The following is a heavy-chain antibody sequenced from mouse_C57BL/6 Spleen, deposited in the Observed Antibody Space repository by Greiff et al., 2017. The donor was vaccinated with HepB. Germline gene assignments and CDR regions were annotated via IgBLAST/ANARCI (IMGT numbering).Heavy chain of an antibody. V-gene: IGHV1-54*01. CDR1: GYAFTNYL. CDR3: ARSDGWLLQNFFDY. CDR2: INPGSGGT. J-gene: IGHJ2*01. Sequence: QVQLQQSGAELVRPGTSVKVSCKASGYAFTNYLIEWVKQRPGQGLEWIGVINPGSGGTNYNEKFKGKATLTADKSSSTAYMQLSSLTSEDSAVYFCARSDGWLLQNFFDYWGQGTTLTVSS. D-gene: IGHD2-3*01.